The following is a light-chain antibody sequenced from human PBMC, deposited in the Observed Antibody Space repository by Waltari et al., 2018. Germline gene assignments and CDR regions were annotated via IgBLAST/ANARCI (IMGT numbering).Light chain of an antibody. CDR1: QTINKW. Sequence: DIQMTQSPSTLSASVGDRVTITCRASQTINKWLAWYQQKPGKAPKLLIYFASTLESGVPSRFSGTGSGAEYTLTISSLQPDDCATYYCQQYNTYRYTFGQGTKLEIK. V-gene: IGKV1-5*03. J-gene: IGKJ2*01. CDR2: FAS. CDR3: QQYNTYRYT.